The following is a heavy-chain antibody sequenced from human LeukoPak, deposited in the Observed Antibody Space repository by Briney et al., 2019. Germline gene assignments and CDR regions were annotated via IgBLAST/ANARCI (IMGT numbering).Heavy chain of an antibody. CDR2: IYYSGST. CDR3: AGEYYYDSSGFPDY. Sequence: PSETLSLTCTVSGGSISSSSYYWGWIRQPPGKGLEWIGSIYYSGSTYYNPSLKSRVTISVDTSKNQFSLKLSSVTAADTAVYYCAGEYYYDSSGFPDYWGQGTLVTVSS. CDR1: GGSISSSSYY. J-gene: IGHJ4*02. V-gene: IGHV4-39*01. D-gene: IGHD3-22*01.